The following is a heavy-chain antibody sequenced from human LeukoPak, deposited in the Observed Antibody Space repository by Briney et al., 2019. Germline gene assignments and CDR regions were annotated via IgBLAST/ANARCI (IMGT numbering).Heavy chain of an antibody. CDR2: INPSGGT. V-gene: IGHV1-46*01. CDR3: ARTKKVSWGNNDGFDI. CDR1: AYTFTSYY. D-gene: IGHD3-16*01. Sequence: ASVKVSCKASAYTFTSYYLHWVRQAPGQGLEWMGIINPSGGTGYAQKFQGRVSMTRDTSTSTVYMALSSLRSEDTAVYYCARTKKVSWGNNDGFDIWGQGTMVTVSS. J-gene: IGHJ3*02.